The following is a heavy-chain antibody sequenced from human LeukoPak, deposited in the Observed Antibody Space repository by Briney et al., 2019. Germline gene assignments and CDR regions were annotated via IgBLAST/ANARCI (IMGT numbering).Heavy chain of an antibody. CDR3: ARAGVAVDY. CDR1: GYTFTSYY. CDR2: INPSGGST. V-gene: IGHV1-46*01. Sequence: ASVKVSCKXSGYTFTSYYMHWVRQAPRQGLEWMGIINPSGGSTSYPQKFQGRVTRTRDTSTSTVYMELSSLRSEDTAVYYCARAGVAVDYWGQGTLLTVSS. D-gene: IGHD6-19*01. J-gene: IGHJ4*02.